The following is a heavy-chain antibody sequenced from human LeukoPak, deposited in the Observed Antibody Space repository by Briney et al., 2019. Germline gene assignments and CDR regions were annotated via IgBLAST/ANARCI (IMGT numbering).Heavy chain of an antibody. V-gene: IGHV3-21*01. J-gene: IGHJ6*02. D-gene: IGHD6-13*01. Sequence: NAGGSLRLSCAASGFSFSRYNMNWVRQAPGKGLEWVSFISSSSSLISYADSVKGRFTISRDNAKNSLYLQMNSLRAEDTAVYYCVSGASSSLYSMYGTDVWGQGTTVTVSS. CDR2: ISSSSSLI. CDR1: GFSFSRYN. CDR3: VSGASSSLYSMYGTDV.